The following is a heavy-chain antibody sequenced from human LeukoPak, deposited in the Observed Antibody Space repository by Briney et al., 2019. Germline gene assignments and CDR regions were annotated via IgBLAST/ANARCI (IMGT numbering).Heavy chain of an antibody. J-gene: IGHJ6*03. V-gene: IGHV1-18*01. CDR2: ISAYNGNT. CDR3: ARREFLGYMDV. CDR1: GYTFTNYG. D-gene: IGHD3-10*01. Sequence: ASVKVSCTASGYTFTNYGISWVRQAPGQGLEWMGWISAYNGNTNYAQKLQGRVTMTTDTSTSTAFMELRSLRSDDTAVYYGARREFLGYMDVWGNGTTVTVSS.